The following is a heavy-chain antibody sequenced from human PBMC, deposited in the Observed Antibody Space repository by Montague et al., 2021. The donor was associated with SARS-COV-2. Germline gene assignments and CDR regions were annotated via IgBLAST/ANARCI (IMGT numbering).Heavy chain of an antibody. J-gene: IGHJ3*01. CDR1: GDSISTYY. CDR2: IYYNGYT. V-gene: IGHV4-59*01. Sequence: SETLSLTCTVSGDSISTYYWSWIRQPPGKGLEWIGYIYYNGYTNYNPSLKSGVTISVDTSKNQFSLRLSSVTAADTAVYFCARGGATYYYDTSGYVNAFDPWGQGTMVTVSS. D-gene: IGHD3-22*01. CDR3: ARGGATYYYDTSGYVNAFDP.